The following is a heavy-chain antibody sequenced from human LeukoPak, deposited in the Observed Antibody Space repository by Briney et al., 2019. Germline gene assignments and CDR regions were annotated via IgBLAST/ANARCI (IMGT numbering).Heavy chain of an antibody. Sequence: GASVKVSCKVSGYTLTELSMHWVRQAPGKGLEWMGGFDREDGETIYAQKSQGRVTMTEDTSTDTAYMELSSLRSEDTAVYYCAAGWAVVVPAAINRWFDPWGQGTLVTVSS. CDR3: AAGWAVVVPAAINRWFDP. V-gene: IGHV1-24*01. CDR2: FDREDGET. CDR1: GYTLTELS. D-gene: IGHD2-2*02. J-gene: IGHJ5*02.